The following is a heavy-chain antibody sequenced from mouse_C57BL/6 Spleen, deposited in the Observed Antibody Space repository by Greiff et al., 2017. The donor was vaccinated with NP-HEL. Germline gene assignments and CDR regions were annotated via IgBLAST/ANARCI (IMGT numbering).Heavy chain of an antibody. CDR1: GFTFSDYG. Sequence: EVKVVESGGGLVKPGGSLKLSCAASGFTFSDYGMHWVRQAPEKGLEWVAYISSGSSTIYYADTVKGRFTISRDNAKNTLFLQMTSLRSEDTAMYYCARHGSSSSFDYWGQGTTLTVSS. D-gene: IGHD1-1*01. V-gene: IGHV5-17*01. J-gene: IGHJ2*01. CDR3: ARHGSSSSFDY. CDR2: ISSGSSTI.